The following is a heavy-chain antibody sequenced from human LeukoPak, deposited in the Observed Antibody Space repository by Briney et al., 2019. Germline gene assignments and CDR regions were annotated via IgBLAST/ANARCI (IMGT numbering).Heavy chain of an antibody. CDR3: ARKAGSGSYRSYGMDV. D-gene: IGHD3-10*01. J-gene: IGHJ6*02. Sequence: ASVEVSCKASGYTFTGYYMHWVRQAPGQGLEWMGWINPNSGGTNYAQKFQGRVTMTRDTSINTAYMELSRLRSDDTAVYYCARKAGSGSYRSYGMDVWGQGTTVTVSS. CDR2: INPNSGGT. CDR1: GYTFTGYY. V-gene: IGHV1-2*02.